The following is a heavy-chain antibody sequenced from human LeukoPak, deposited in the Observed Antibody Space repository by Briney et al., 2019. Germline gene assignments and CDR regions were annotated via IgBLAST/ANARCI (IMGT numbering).Heavy chain of an antibody. D-gene: IGHD3-22*01. CDR1: GDSISSGGYY. CDR3: ARDSSGYYVFDY. Sequence: SETLSLTCTVSGDSISSGGYYWTWLRQNPAKGLEWLGYIYLSGSAYYNPSLKSRITISVDTSKNQFSLNMSSVTVADTAVYYCARDSSGYYVFDYWGQGTLVTGSS. V-gene: IGHV4-31*03. CDR2: IYLSGSA. J-gene: IGHJ4*02.